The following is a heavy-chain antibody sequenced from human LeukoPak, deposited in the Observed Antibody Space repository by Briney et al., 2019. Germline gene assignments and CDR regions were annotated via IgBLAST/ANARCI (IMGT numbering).Heavy chain of an antibody. CDR2: IYSGGRT. CDR3: ARVTGGGYFDY. V-gene: IGHV3-66*02. J-gene: IGHJ4*02. D-gene: IGHD2-15*01. Sequence: GGSLRLSCAASGFTVSSNYMSWVRQAPGKGLEWVSVIYSGGRTYYADSVKGRFAISRDNSKNTPYLQMNSLRAEDTAVYYCARVTGGGYFDYWGQGTLVTVSS. CDR1: GFTVSSNY.